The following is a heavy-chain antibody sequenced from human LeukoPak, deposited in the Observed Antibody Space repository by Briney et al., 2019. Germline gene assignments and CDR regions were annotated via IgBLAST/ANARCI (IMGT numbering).Heavy chain of an antibody. CDR3: ALTSVSSYFFDAFDI. CDR1: GYSFTSYW. CDR2: IYPGDSDT. J-gene: IGHJ3*02. D-gene: IGHD1-26*01. V-gene: IGHV5-51*01. Sequence: GESLKISRKGSGYSFTSYWIGWVRQMPGKGLEWMGIIYPGDSDTRYSPSFQGQVTISADKSISTAYLQWSSLKASDTAMYYCALTSVSSYFFDAFDIWGQGTMVTVSS.